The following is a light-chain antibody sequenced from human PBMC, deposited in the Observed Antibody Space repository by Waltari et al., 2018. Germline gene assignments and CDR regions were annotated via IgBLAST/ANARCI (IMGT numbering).Light chain of an antibody. Sequence: QSALTQPPSASGSPGPSVTISCTGTSSDVGGYNYVSWYQQHPGKAPQLMVYEVSKRPSGVPDRFSGSKSGNTASLTVSGLQAEDEADYYCSSYAGSNVAVFGGGTKLTVL. CDR3: SSYAGSNVAV. V-gene: IGLV2-8*01. CDR1: SSDVGGYNY. J-gene: IGLJ2*01. CDR2: EVS.